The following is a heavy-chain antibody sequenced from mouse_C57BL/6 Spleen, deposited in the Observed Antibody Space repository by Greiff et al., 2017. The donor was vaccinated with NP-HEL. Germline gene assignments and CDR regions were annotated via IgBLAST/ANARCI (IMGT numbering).Heavy chain of an antibody. CDR3: ARGVTPRYFDV. CDR2: IYPGDGDT. D-gene: IGHD2-3*01. Sequence: QVQLQQSGAELVKPGASVKISCKASGYAFSSYWMNWVQQRPGKGLEWIGQIYPGDGDTNYKGKFKGKATLTADKSSSTAYMQLSSLTSEDSAVYFCARGVTPRYFDVWGTGTTVTVSS. J-gene: IGHJ1*03. CDR1: GYAFSSYW. V-gene: IGHV1-80*01.